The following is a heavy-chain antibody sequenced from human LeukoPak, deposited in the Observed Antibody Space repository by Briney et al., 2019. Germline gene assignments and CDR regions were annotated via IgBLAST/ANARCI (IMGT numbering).Heavy chain of an antibody. CDR3: ARALVGATFHGLDI. CDR2: LSAGGGTT. D-gene: IGHD1-26*01. V-gene: IGHV3-23*01. CDR1: GFIFSSYA. Sequence: PGGSLRLSCAASGFIFSSYAMSRVRQAPGKGLEWVSTLSAGGGTTYYADSVKGRFTISRDNSKNTLYLQMNSLRAEDTAVYYCARALVGATFHGLDIWGQGTKVTVSS. J-gene: IGHJ3*02.